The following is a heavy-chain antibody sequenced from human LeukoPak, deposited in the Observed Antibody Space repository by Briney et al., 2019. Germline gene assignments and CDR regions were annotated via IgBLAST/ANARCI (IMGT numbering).Heavy chain of an antibody. J-gene: IGHJ3*02. D-gene: IGHD3-22*01. Sequence: SGTLSLTCAVYGGSFSGYYWSWIRQPPGKGLEWIGEINHSGSTNYNPSLKRPVTRSVDKFKNQFSLKMSSATAADTAVYYCGEGAAYYYDSEKEIAFDIWGQGTMVTVSS. CDR3: GEGAAYYYDSEKEIAFDI. CDR1: GGSFSGYY. CDR2: INHSGST. V-gene: IGHV4-34*01.